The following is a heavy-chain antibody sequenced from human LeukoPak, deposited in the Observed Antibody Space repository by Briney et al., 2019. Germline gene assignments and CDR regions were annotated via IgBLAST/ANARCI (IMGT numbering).Heavy chain of an antibody. V-gene: IGHV1-69*02. CDR2: IIPILGIA. D-gene: IGHD6-19*01. J-gene: IGHJ3*02. CDR3: ASSSSGPPAFDI. Sequence: SVKVSCKASGGTFSSYTISWVRQAPGQGLEWMGRIIPILGIANYAQKFQGRVTITADKSTSTAYMELSSLRSEDTAVYYFASSSSGPPAFDIWGQGTMVTVSS. CDR1: GGTFSSYT.